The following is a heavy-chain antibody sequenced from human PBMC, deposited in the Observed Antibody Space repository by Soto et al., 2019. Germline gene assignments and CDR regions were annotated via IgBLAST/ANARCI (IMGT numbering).Heavy chain of an antibody. V-gene: IGHV3-30*18. CDR2: ISYDGDNK. J-gene: IGHJ6*02. D-gene: IGHD5-12*01. CDR1: GFTFSNYG. Sequence: PGGSLRLSCAASGFTFSNYGIHWVRQAPGKGLEWVAVISYDGDNKYYADSVKGRFTISRDNSKNTLYLQMNSLRAEDTAVYYCAKDRVATSYFYGMDAWGQGTTVTVSS. CDR3: AKDRVATSYFYGMDA.